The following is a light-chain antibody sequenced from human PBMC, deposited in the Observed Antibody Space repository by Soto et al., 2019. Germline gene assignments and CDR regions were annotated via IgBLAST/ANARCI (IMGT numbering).Light chain of an antibody. CDR3: QEDGTSLT. V-gene: IGKV3-20*01. CDR1: QSVSSRY. Sequence: ELVLTQSPGTLSLSPGERATLFCRASQSVSSRYLAWYEQKPGQAPRLLIYGASSRATAIPDRFSGSGSGTDCIPTVSRLEPEDFAMYYFQEDGTSLTFGQGTKVDIK. J-gene: IGKJ1*01. CDR2: GAS.